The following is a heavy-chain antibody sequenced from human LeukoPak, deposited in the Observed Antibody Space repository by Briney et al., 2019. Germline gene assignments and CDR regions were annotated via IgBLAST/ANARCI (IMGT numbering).Heavy chain of an antibody. CDR2: IYYSGST. V-gene: IGHV4-59*01. CDR3: ASGEYCSSTSCLLPFDY. D-gene: IGHD2-2*01. J-gene: IGHJ4*02. CDR1: GGSISSYY. Sequence: SETLSLTCTVSGGSISSYYWSWIRQPPGKGLEWIGYIYYSGSTNYNPSLKSRVTISVDTSKNQFSLKLSSVTAADTAVYYCASGEYCSSTSCLLPFDYWGQGTLVTVSS.